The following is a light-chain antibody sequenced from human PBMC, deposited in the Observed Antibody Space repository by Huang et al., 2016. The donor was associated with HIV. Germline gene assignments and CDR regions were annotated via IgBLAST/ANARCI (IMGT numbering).Light chain of an antibody. CDR2: DAS. V-gene: IGKV3-11*02. J-gene: IGKJ4*01. CDR3: QQRSHRVT. Sequence: EVVLTQSPANLFLFPGDGVSLSCRAIHSINNYLAVYQQTPCQPLRLLIYDASIRAPGSPDRFSGSESGRDFTLTLNNLEAEDFAIYYCQQRSHRVTFGGGSKVQI. CDR1: HSINNY.